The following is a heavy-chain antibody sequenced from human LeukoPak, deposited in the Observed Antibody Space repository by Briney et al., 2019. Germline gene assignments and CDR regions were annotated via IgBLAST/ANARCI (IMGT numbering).Heavy chain of an antibody. CDR2: IYYSGST. CDR3: ARDRDGEYCSSTSCYFPMLVGAFDI. V-gene: IGHV4-39*07. Sequence: SETLSPTCTVSGGSISSSSYYWGWIRQPPGKGLEWIGSIYYSGSTYYNPSLKSRVTISVDTSKNQFSLKLSSVTAADTAVYYCARDRDGEYCSSTSCYFPMLVGAFDIWGQGTMVTVSS. CDR1: GGSISSSSYY. D-gene: IGHD2-2*01. J-gene: IGHJ3*02.